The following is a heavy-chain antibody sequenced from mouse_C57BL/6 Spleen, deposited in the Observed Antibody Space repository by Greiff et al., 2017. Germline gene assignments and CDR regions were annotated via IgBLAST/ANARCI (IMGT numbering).Heavy chain of an antibody. J-gene: IGHJ3*01. CDR3: ARALLGGAD. V-gene: IGHV5-17*01. Sequence: EVNVVESGGGLVKPGGSLKLSCAASGFPFSDYGMHWVRQAPEKGLEWVAYISSGNSTIYYADTVKGRFTISRDNAKNTLFLQMTSLRSEDTAMCYCARALLGGADWGEETLVTVSA. CDR1: GFPFSDYG. CDR2: ISSGNSTI. D-gene: IGHD1-2*01.